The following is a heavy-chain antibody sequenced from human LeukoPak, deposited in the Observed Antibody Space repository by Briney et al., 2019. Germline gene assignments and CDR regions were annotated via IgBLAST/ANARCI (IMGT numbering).Heavy chain of an antibody. Sequence: GGYLRLSCAASGFTFSSYAMSWVRQAPGKGLEWVSAISGSGGSTYYADSVKGRFTISRDNSKNTLYLQMNSLRAEDTAVYYCAKDRATVTTVFATDGMDVWGQGTTVTVSS. D-gene: IGHD4-11*01. CDR2: ISGSGGST. CDR1: GFTFSSYA. V-gene: IGHV3-23*01. J-gene: IGHJ6*02. CDR3: AKDRATVTTVFATDGMDV.